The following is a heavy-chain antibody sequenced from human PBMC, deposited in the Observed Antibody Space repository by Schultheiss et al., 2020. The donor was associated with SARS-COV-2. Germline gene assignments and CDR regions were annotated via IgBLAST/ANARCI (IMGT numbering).Heavy chain of an antibody. CDR1: GGSIRGTNYY. D-gene: IGHD2-2*01. J-gene: IGHJ4*02. CDR2: IYYSGST. CDR3: ARYRVGCSSTSCFYFDY. Sequence: SETLSLTCSVSGGSIRGTNYYWGWIRQPPGKGLEWIGSIYYSGSTYYNPSLKSRVTISVDTSKNQFSLKLSSVTAADTAVYYCARYRVGCSSTSCFYFDYWGQGTLVTVSS. V-gene: IGHV4-39*01.